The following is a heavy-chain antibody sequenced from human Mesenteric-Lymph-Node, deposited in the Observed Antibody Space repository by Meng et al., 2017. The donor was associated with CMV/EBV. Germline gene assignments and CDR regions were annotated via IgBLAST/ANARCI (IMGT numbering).Heavy chain of an antibody. Sequence: SQTLSLTCVVSGDSISSGSAAWNWIRQSPSRGLEWLGKTYFRSKWFSDYAVSVKSRTIITSDTSRNQITLQVNSVTPEDTAVYYCATGAGTFFDIWGQGTLVTVSS. D-gene: IGHD1-26*01. V-gene: IGHV6-1*01. CDR1: GDSISSGSAA. CDR2: TYFRSKWFS. CDR3: ATGAGTFFDI. J-gene: IGHJ4*02.